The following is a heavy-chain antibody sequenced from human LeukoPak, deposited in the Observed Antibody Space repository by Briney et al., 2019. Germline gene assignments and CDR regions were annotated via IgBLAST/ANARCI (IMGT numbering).Heavy chain of an antibody. D-gene: IGHD4-17*01. CDR2: IYYSGST. CDR3: ARDLVTVTKGFDI. J-gene: IGHJ3*02. V-gene: IGHV4-59*01. Sequence: SETLSLTCTVSGASIRNYYWSWLRQSPGKGLEWIGYIYYSGSTNYNPSLESRVAMSVDTSKNQFSLKLSSVTAADTAVYYCARDLVTVTKGFDIWGQGTMVSVSS. CDR1: GASIRNYY.